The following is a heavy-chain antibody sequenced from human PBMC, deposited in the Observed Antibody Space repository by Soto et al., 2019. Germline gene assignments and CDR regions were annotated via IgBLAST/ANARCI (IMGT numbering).Heavy chain of an antibody. CDR2: IKQDGSEK. V-gene: IGHV3-7*01. D-gene: IGHD3-10*01. Sequence: GGSLRLSCAASGFTFSSYWMSWVRQAPGKGLEWVANIKQDGSEKYYVDYVKGRFTISRDNAKNSLYLQMNSLRAEDAGVYYCAIVGPGGPYGSGSYYYYYYCMDVWGQGTTVTVSS. CDR1: GFTFSSYW. CDR3: AIVGPGGPYGSGSYYYYYYCMDV. J-gene: IGHJ6*02.